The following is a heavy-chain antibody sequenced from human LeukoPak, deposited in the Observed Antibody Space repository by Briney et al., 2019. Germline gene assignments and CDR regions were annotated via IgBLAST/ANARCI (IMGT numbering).Heavy chain of an antibody. J-gene: IGHJ4*02. D-gene: IGHD5-12*01. CDR1: GFTFDDYA. Sequence: PGGSLRLSCAASGFTFDDYAMHWVRQAPGKGLEGVSGISWNSCSIGYADSVKGRFTISRANSKNTLYLQMNSLSAEATAVYYCAKARFDGGYSFDYWGQGTLVTVSS. CDR2: ISWNSCSI. CDR3: AKARFDGGYSFDY. V-gene: IGHV3-9*01.